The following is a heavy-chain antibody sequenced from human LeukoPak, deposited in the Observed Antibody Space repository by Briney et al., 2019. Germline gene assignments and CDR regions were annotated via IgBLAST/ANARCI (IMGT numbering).Heavy chain of an antibody. V-gene: IGHV3-23*01. J-gene: IGHJ4*02. CDR2: ISGSGGST. D-gene: IGHD3-22*01. Sequence: GGSLRLSCAASGFTFSSYAMSWVRQAPGKGLEWVSFISGSGGSTHYADSVKGRFTISRDNSKNTLYLQMNSLRAEDTAVYYCAKHRYDSSGYYFDYWGQGTLVTVSS. CDR1: GFTFSSYA. CDR3: AKHRYDSSGYYFDY.